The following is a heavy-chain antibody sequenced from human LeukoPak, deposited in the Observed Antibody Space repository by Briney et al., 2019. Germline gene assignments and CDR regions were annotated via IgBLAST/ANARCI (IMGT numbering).Heavy chain of an antibody. CDR1: GFTFSSYA. CDR3: AKATAYGSGYYYFDY. CDR2: ITGGGSTT. D-gene: IGHD3-22*01. Sequence: GGSLRLSCAASGFTFSSYAMSWVRQAPGKGLEWVSSITGGGSTTSSADSVKGRFTISRDNSEITLYLQMNSLRAEDTALYYCAKATAYGSGYYYFDYWGQGTLVTVSS. J-gene: IGHJ4*02. V-gene: IGHV3-23*01.